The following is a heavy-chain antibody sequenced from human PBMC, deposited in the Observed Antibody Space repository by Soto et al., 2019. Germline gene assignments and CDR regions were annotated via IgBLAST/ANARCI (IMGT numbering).Heavy chain of an antibody. V-gene: IGHV2-26*01. Sequence: QVTLKESGPVLVKPTETLTLRCTVSGLSITDSEMGVSWIRQPPGQPLEWLAHIDSSGEKSYRTFLKSRLAIPKDTSKSPIVLTMTNMDPADTATYYCARRHLAVAVSPWFDPWGQGIPVTVSS. CDR2: IDSSGEK. CDR1: GLSITDSEMG. J-gene: IGHJ5*02. D-gene: IGHD6-19*01. CDR3: ARRHLAVAVSPWFDP.